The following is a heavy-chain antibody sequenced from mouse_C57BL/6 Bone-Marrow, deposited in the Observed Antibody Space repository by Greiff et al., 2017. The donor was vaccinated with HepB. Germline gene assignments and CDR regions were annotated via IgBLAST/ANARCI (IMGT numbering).Heavy chain of an antibody. CDR2: INPSSGYT. Sequence: VQLQQSGAELAKPGASVKLSCKASGYTFTSYWMHWVKQRPGQGLEWIGYINPSSGYTKYNQKFKDKATLTADKSSGTAYMQLSSLTYEDSAVYYCARWYYGSGGFDDWGQGTTLTVSS. CDR3: ARWYYGSGGFDD. CDR1: GYTFTSYW. V-gene: IGHV1-7*01. J-gene: IGHJ2*01. D-gene: IGHD1-1*01.